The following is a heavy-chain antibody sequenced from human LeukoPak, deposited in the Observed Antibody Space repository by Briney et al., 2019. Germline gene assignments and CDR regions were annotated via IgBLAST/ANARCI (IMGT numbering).Heavy chain of an antibody. CDR3: ARCRQLVVDC. D-gene: IGHD6-13*01. CDR2: INHSGST. Sequence: PSETLSLTCAVYGGSFSAYYWSWIRQPPGKGLEWIGEINHSGSTNYNPSLKSRVTISVDTSKNQFSLKLSSVTAADTAVYYCARCRQLVVDCWGQGTLVTVSS. CDR1: GGSFSAYY. J-gene: IGHJ4*02. V-gene: IGHV4-34*01.